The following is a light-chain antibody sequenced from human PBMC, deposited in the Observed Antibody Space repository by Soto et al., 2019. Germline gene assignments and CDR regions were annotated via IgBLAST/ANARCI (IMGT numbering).Light chain of an antibody. J-gene: IGKJ4*01. CDR2: PAS. Sequence: DIQMTQSPSSVSAFVGDRVTITCRASQDIGSWLAWYQQKPGKAPILLIYPASSLQSGVPSRFSGSGSGTDFTLTISSLQPEDFATYYCQLANSFPLTFGGGTKVEIK. V-gene: IGKV1D-12*01. CDR1: QDIGSW. CDR3: QLANSFPLT.